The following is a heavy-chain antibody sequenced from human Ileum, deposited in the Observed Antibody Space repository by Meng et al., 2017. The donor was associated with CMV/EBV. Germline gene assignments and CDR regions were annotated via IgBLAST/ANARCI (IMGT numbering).Heavy chain of an antibody. Sequence: QVVEVKCGAEVKTSGALVDVSCKVYEYTFSDSYIHWGRHAPGQGLEWMGWIKPKSGGTNYAQTFQGRVTMTSDTSISTAYMELSRLRSDDTAVYYCARTKGVRYFAWLSYHFDYWGQGTLVTVSS. V-gene: IGHV1-2*02. CDR1: EYTFSDSY. CDR3: ARTKGVRYFAWLSYHFDY. J-gene: IGHJ4*02. CDR2: IKPKSGGT. D-gene: IGHD3-9*01.